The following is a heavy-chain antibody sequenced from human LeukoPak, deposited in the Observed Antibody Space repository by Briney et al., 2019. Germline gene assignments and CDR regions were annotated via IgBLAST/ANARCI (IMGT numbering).Heavy chain of an antibody. CDR1: GFTFSDYT. CDR3: AKDLSQSLTDYDFWSGYYMEYYFDY. V-gene: IGHV3-48*01. J-gene: IGHJ4*02. Sequence: PGGSLRLSCAASGFTFSDYTMNWVRQAPGKGLEWISYIDISSSSTYYADSVKGRFTISRDNSKNTLYLQMNSLRAEDTAVYYCAKDLSQSLTDYDFWSGYYMEYYFDYWGQGTLVTVSS. D-gene: IGHD3-3*01. CDR2: IDISSSST.